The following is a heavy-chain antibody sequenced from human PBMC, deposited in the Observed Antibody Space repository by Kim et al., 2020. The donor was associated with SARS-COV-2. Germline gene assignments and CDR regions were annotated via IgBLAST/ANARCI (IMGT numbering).Heavy chain of an antibody. CDR3: LKETRRSYWSFDS. D-gene: IGHD3-10*01. Sequence: YADSVKGRFTLSRDNARNSLYLQMNSLRLEDTALYYCLKETRRSYWSFDSWGQGTLVTVSS. V-gene: IGHV3-9*01. J-gene: IGHJ4*02.